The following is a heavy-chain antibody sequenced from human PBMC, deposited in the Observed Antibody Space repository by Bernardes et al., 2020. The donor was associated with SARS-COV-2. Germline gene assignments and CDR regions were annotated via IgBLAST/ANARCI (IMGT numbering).Heavy chain of an antibody. Sequence: SETLSLTCAVYGGSFSGYYWSWIRQPPGKGLEWIGEINHSGSTNYNPSLKSRVTISVDTSKNQFSLKLSSVTAADTAVYYCARGTGFRSGFFHGMDVWGQGTTVTVSS. D-gene: IGHD3-3*01. CDR2: INHSGST. V-gene: IGHV4-34*01. CDR1: GGSFSGYY. CDR3: ARGTGFRSGFFHGMDV. J-gene: IGHJ6*02.